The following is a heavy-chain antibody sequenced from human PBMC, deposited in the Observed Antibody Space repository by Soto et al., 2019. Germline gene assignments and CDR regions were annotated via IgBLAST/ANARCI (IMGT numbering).Heavy chain of an antibody. V-gene: IGHV3-11*01. D-gene: IGHD3-16*01. Sequence: PGGSLRLSCSGSGFNFSDYYMNWIRQTPVKGLEWVSSILSLESHKYYAASVMGRFSISRDNAKKSLFLQMNNLRAEDTGIYFCATGLKDASNRPSFDSWGPGTRVTVSS. CDR3: ATGLKDASNRPSFDS. CDR1: GFNFSDYY. CDR2: ILSLESHK. J-gene: IGHJ4*02.